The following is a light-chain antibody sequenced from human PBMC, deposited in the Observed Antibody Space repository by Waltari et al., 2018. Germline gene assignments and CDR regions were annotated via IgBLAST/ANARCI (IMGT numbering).Light chain of an antibody. Sequence: QSALTQPASVSGSPGQSITISCTGTSSDVGAYNFVSWYQQHPGKAPKVMIYEVSNRSSGGSNRFSGSKSGNTASLTISGLQAEDEADYYCSSYTSSSTLPYVFGTGTKVSVL. CDR3: SSYTSSSTLPYV. J-gene: IGLJ1*01. CDR1: SSDVGAYNF. CDR2: EVS. V-gene: IGLV2-14*01.